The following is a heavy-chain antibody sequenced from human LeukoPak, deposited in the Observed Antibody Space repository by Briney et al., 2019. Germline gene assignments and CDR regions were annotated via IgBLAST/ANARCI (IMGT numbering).Heavy chain of an antibody. CDR2: ISGSGGNT. CDR3: ASSGGSMVRGVIVN. D-gene: IGHD3-10*01. Sequence: GGSLRLSCAASGFTFSTYGMSWVRQAPGKGLEWVSAISGSGGNTHYADSVKGRFTISRDNSKNTLYLQMNSLRAEDTAVYYCASSGGSMVRGVIVNWGQGTLVTVSS. V-gene: IGHV3-23*01. J-gene: IGHJ4*02. CDR1: GFTFSTYG.